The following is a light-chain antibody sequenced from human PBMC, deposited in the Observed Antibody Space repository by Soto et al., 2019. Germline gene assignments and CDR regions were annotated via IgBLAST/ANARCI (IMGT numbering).Light chain of an antibody. CDR2: DNS. CDR1: NSNIGAGYD. J-gene: IGLJ1*01. V-gene: IGLV1-40*01. Sequence: QSVLTQPPSVSGASGQRVTISCTGSNSNIGAGYDVHWYQQLPGTAPNLLIHDNSNRPSGVPDRFSGSKSGTSASLAITGLQAEDEADYYCQSYDSSLSAYVFGTGTKLTVL. CDR3: QSYDSSLSAYV.